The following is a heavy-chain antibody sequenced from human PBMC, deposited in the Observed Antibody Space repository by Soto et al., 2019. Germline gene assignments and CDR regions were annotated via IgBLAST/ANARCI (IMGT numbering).Heavy chain of an antibody. J-gene: IGHJ4*02. D-gene: IGHD3-10*01. CDR2: IHYSGST. CDR3: ARSSLYGSQIDV. V-gene: IGHV4-59*01. CDR1: GGSIRSDY. Sequence: SETLSLTCTVSGGSIRSDYWNWIRQPPGKGLEWIGYIHYSGSTNYKPSLKSRVTISVDTSKKQFSLKLSSVTAADTAVYYCARSSLYGSQIDVWGQGTLVTVSS.